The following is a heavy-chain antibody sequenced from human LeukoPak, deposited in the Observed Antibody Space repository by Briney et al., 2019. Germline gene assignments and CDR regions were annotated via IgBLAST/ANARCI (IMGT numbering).Heavy chain of an antibody. CDR1: GFTFSSYA. CDR2: ISYDGSNK. V-gene: IGHV3-30-3*01. Sequence: GRSLRLSCAASGFTFSSYAMHWVRQAPGKGLEWVAVISYDGSNKYYADSVKGRFTISRDNSKNTLYLQMNSLRAEDTAVYYCARDTAASCQLGYWGQGTLVTVSS. CDR3: ARDTAASCQLGY. D-gene: IGHD7-27*01. J-gene: IGHJ4*02.